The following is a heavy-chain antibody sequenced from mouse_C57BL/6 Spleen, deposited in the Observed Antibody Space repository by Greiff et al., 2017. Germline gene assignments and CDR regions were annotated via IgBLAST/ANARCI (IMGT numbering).Heavy chain of an antibody. CDR2: IDPSDSYT. J-gene: IGHJ1*03. V-gene: IGHV1-50*01. CDR1: GYTFTSYW. CDR3: ARWRITTVVRYFDV. D-gene: IGHD1-1*01. Sequence: VQLQQPGAELVKPGASVKLSCKASGYTFTSYWMQWVKQRPGQGLEWIGEIDPSDSYTNYNQKFKGKATLTVDTSSSTAYMQLSSLTSEDSAVYYCARWRITTVVRYFDVWGTGTTVTVSS.